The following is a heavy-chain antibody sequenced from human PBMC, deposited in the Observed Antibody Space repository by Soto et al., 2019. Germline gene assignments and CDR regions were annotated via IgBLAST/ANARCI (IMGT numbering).Heavy chain of an antibody. J-gene: IGHJ4*02. V-gene: IGHV4-30-4*01. CDR2: IYYSGST. CDR1: GGSISSGDYY. D-gene: IGHD3-10*01. Sequence: QVQLQESGPGLVKPSQTLSLTCTVSGGSISSGDYYWSWIRQPPGKGLEWIGYIYYSGSTYYNPSLKSRVTITVATSKNPFSLKLSSVTAADTAVYYCARAQGSGFLVSWGQGTLVTVSS. CDR3: ARAQGSGFLVS.